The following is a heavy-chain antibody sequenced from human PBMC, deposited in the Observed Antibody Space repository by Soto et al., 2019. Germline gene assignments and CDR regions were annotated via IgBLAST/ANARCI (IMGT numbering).Heavy chain of an antibody. Sequence: QVQLQESGPGLVKPSQTLSLTCTVSGGSISSGDYYWSWIRQPPGKGLEWIGYIYYSGSTYYNPSLKSRVTISVATSKNQFSLKLSSVTAADTAVYYCAREVRDIVLVPTEGFDHWGQGTLVTVSS. D-gene: IGHD2-2*01. CDR1: GGSISSGDYY. CDR2: IYYSGST. J-gene: IGHJ4*02. V-gene: IGHV4-30-4*01. CDR3: AREVRDIVLVPTEGFDH.